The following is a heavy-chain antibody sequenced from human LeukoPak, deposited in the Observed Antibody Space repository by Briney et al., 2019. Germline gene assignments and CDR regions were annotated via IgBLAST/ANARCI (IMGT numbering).Heavy chain of an antibody. CDR1: GGTFSSYT. J-gene: IGHJ6*03. CDR3: ARDSSSESFYYMDV. D-gene: IGHD6-6*01. CDR2: IIPIFGTA. V-gene: IGHV1-69*05. Sequence: SVKVSCKASGGTFSSYTISWVRQAPGQGLEWMGGIIPIFGTANYAQKFQGRVTIITDESTSTAYMELSSLRSEDTAIYYCARDSSSESFYYMDVWGKGTTVTVSS.